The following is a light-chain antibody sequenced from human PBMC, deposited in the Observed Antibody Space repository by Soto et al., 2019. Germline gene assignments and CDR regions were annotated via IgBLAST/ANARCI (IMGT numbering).Light chain of an antibody. CDR1: QSVRSN. CDR2: GAS. Sequence: EIVMTQSPATLSVSPSETATLSCRASQSVRSNLAWYQQKPGQGPRLLIYGASTRATDVPARFNGSVSATEFTLSISSLQSEDFAIYYCHQYNSWPLTFGGGTKVEIK. V-gene: IGKV3-15*01. J-gene: IGKJ4*01. CDR3: HQYNSWPLT.